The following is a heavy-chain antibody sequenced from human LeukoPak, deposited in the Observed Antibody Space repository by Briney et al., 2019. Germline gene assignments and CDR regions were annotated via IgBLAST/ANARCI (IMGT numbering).Heavy chain of an antibody. CDR3: ARDRRRMGYYDSSGNYP. V-gene: IGHV3-74*01. D-gene: IGHD3-22*01. Sequence: PGGSLRLSCAASGFTFGSYWMHWVRHAPGKGLVWVSRINSDGSSTSYADSVKGRFTISRDNAKNTLYLQMNSLIAEDTAVYYCARDRRRMGYYDSSGNYPWGQGTLVTVSS. CDR2: INSDGSST. CDR1: GFTFGSYW. J-gene: IGHJ5*02.